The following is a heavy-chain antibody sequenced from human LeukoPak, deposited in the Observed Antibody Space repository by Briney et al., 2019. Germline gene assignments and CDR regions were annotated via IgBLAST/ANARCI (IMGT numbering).Heavy chain of an antibody. D-gene: IGHD3-10*01. J-gene: IGHJ6*02. CDR3: ARGKRILLWFGESSYGMDF. CDR1: GYTFTSYG. V-gene: IGHV1-18*01. CDR2: ISAYNGNT. Sequence: GASVKVSCKASGYTFTSYGISWVRQAPGQGLEWMGWISAYNGNTNYAQKLQGRVTMTTDTSTSTAYMELRSLRSDDTAVYYCARGKRILLWFGESSYGMDFWGQGTTVTVSS.